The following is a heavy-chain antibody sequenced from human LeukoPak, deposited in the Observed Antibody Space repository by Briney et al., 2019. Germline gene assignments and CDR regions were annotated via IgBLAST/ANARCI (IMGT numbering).Heavy chain of an antibody. CDR3: ARESREPNWFDP. CDR1: GYTFTSYY. D-gene: IGHD1-26*01. V-gene: IGHV1-46*01. CDR2: INPSGGST. J-gene: IGHJ5*02. Sequence: ASVKVSCKASGYTFTSYYIHWVRQAPGEGLEWMGIINPSGGSTSYAQKFQGRVTMTRDMSTSTVYMELSSLRSDDTAVYYCARESREPNWFDPWGQGTLVTVSS.